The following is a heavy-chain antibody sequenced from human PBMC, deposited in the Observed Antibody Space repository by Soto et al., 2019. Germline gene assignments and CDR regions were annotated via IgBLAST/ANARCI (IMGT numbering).Heavy chain of an antibody. CDR2: ISGSGGST. V-gene: IGHV3-23*01. J-gene: IGHJ6*02. CDR1: GFTLSSYA. D-gene: IGHD2-15*01. CDR3: ARVCSGGSCYSNEYYYYGMDV. Sequence: GGSLRLSCAASGFTLSSYAMSWVRQAPGKGLEWVSAISGSGGSTYYADSVKGRFTISRDNSKNTLYLQMNSLRAEDTAVYYCARVCSGGSCYSNEYYYYGMDVWGQGTTVTVSS.